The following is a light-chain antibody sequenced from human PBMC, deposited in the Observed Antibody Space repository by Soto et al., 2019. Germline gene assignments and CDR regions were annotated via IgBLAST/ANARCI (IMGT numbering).Light chain of an antibody. CDR2: GAS. Sequence: EIVLTQSPGTLSLSPGERATLSCRASESVSDNYLAWYQQRSGQAPRLVIYGASSMASAVPARFSGSGSGADFTLTISRLEPDDFAVYYGQQYGSSPLTFGGGTKVEIK. V-gene: IGKV3-20*01. J-gene: IGKJ4*02. CDR1: ESVSDNY. CDR3: QQYGSSPLT.